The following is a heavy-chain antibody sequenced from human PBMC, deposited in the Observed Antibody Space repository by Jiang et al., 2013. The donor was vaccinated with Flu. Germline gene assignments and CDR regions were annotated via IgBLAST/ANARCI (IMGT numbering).Heavy chain of an antibody. CDR2: IYHSGST. D-gene: IGHD3-3*02. J-gene: IGHJ5*02. Sequence: GSGLVKPSETLSLTCTVSGYSISSGYYWGWIRQPPGKGLEWIGSIYHSGSTYYNPSLKSRVTISVDTSKNQFSLKLSSVTAADTAVYYCARDASTALLGYNWFDPWGQGTLVTVSS. CDR3: ARDASTALLGYNWFDP. V-gene: IGHV4-38-2*02. CDR1: GYSISSGYY.